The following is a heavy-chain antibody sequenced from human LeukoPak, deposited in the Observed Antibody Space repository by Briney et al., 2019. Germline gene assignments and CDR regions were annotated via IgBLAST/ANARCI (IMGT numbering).Heavy chain of an antibody. CDR3: AREAGGNLPY. D-gene: IGHD4-23*01. Sequence: SETLSLTCGVYGGSFSGYYWSWIRQPPGKGLEWIGEINHSGSTNYNPSLKSRVTISVDTSKNQFSLKLSSVTAADTAVYYCAREAGGNLPYWGQGTLVTVSS. V-gene: IGHV4-34*01. CDR1: GGSFSGYY. J-gene: IGHJ4*02. CDR2: INHSGST.